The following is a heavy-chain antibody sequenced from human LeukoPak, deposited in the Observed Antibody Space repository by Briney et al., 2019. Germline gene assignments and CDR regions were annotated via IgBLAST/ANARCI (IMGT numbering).Heavy chain of an antibody. V-gene: IGHV3-53*01. CDR2: IYSGGST. J-gene: IGHJ4*02. CDR1: GFTVSSNY. Sequence: GGSLRLSCAASGFTVSSNYMSWVRQAPGKGLEWVSVIYSGGSTYYADSVKGRFTISRDNSKNTLYLQMNSLRAEDTAVYYCARDSGSRVATDFDYWGQGTLVTVSS. D-gene: IGHD3-10*01. CDR3: ARDSGSRVATDFDY.